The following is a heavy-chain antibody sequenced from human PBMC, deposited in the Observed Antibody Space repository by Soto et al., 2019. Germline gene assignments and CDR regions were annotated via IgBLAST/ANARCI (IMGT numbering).Heavy chain of an antibody. J-gene: IGHJ4*02. CDR2: MNPDSGDT. D-gene: IGHD7-27*01. CDR3: ARSRGGTGVHVDF. Sequence: GASVKISCKASGYTFTNYDINWVRQATGQGPEWMGWMNPDSGDTGYVPNFQGRVSMTRSTSISTAYMELSDPRSEDTAVYYCARSRGGTGVHVDFWGQGTQVTVSS. CDR1: GYTFTNYD. V-gene: IGHV1-8*01.